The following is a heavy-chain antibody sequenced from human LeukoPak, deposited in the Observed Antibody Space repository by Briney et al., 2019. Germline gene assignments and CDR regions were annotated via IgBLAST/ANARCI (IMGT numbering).Heavy chain of an antibody. V-gene: IGHV3-23*01. D-gene: IGHD1-1*01. CDR3: ATKTTFDY. J-gene: IGHJ4*02. CDR2: ITSDFST. CDR1: GITFSSYA. Sequence: PGGSLRLSCAASGITFSSYAMTWARQPPGKGLEWVSTITSDFSTYFAGPVMGRFSISRDNSRNTLYLQMSSLRAEDTATYFFATKTTFDYWGQGTLVTVSS.